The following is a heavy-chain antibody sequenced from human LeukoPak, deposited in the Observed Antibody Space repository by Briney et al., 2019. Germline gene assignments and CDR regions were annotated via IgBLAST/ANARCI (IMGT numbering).Heavy chain of an antibody. Sequence: GGSLRLSCAASGFTFNAHAMSWVRQAPGKGLEWGSAISGGGDATMYAVSVKGRFTISRDNFKNTLSLQMNSLRAEDTAVYYCAKSDCGGIGCKLLNFWGQGTLVTVSS. D-gene: IGHD2-21*01. J-gene: IGHJ4*02. CDR2: ISGGGDAT. CDR3: AKSDCGGIGCKLLNF. CDR1: GFTFNAHA. V-gene: IGHV3-23*01.